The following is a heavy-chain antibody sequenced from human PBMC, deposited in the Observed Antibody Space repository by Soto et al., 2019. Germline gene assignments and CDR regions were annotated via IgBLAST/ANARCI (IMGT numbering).Heavy chain of an antibody. J-gene: IGHJ4*02. D-gene: IGHD1-1*01. CDR2: SSNSGTYT. V-gene: IGHV3-11*06. CDR1: GFTVSDYY. Sequence: GGSRRLSCAASGFTVSDYYMSWIRQAPGKGLEWLSYSSNSGTYTRYADSVKRRFSISRDNAKNSLYLQINSLSGEDSATYYCARSGDNYNVLDYWGQGTRVTVSS. CDR3: ARSGDNYNVLDY.